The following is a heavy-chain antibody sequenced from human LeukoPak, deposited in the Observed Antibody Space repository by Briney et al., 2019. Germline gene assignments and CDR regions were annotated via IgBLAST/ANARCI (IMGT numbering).Heavy chain of an antibody. CDR1: GFTSRSYT. J-gene: IGHJ4*02. D-gene: IGHD2-21*01. CDR2: ISGSRTFI. CDR3: ARRNVVVGGLDY. Sequence: TGGSLRLSCAASGFTSRSYTMNWVRQAPGKGLEWVSSISGSRTFIYYGDSVKGRFSISRDNARNSLSLQMDSLRAEDTAVYYCARRNVVVGGLDYWGQGTLVTVSA. V-gene: IGHV3-21*01.